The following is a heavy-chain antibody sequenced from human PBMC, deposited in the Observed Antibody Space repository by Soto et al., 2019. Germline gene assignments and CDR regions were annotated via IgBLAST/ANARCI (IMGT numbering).Heavy chain of an antibody. J-gene: IGHJ5*02. V-gene: IGHV4-30-4*01. Sequence: SETLSLTCTVSGGSISSGDYYWSWIRQPPGKGLEWIGYIYYSGSTYYNPSLKSRVTISVDTSKNQFSLKLSSVTAADTAVYYCARADFPNWFDPWGQGTLVTVSS. CDR1: GGSISSGDYY. CDR3: ARADFPNWFDP. CDR2: IYYSGST. D-gene: IGHD3-3*01.